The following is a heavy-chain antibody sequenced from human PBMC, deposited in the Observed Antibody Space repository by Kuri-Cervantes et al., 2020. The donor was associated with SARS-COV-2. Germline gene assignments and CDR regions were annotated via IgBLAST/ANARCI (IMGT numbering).Heavy chain of an antibody. D-gene: IGHD2-2*01. J-gene: IGHJ3*02. Sequence: GESLKVSCAASGFTFSSYGMHWVRQAPGKGLEWVAFIRYDGSNKYYADSVKGRFTIYRDNSKNTLYLQMNSLRAEDTAVYYCAKDRYQLLPPDAFDIWGQWTMVTVSS. CDR1: GFTFSSYG. V-gene: IGHV3-30*02. CDR3: AKDRYQLLPPDAFDI. CDR2: IRYDGSNK.